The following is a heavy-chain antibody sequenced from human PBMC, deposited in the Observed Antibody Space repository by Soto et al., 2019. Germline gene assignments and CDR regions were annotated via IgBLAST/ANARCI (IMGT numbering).Heavy chain of an antibody. J-gene: IGHJ4*02. CDR3: ARHEYGFWSGYPISPFDY. CDR2: IYYSGST. Sequence: SETLSLTCTVSGGSISSSSYYWGWIRQPPGKGLEWIGSIYYSGSTYYNPSLKSRVTISVDTSKNQFSLKLSSVTAADTAVYYCARHEYGFWSGYPISPFDYWGQGTLVTVSS. V-gene: IGHV4-39*01. CDR1: GGSISSSSYY. D-gene: IGHD3-3*01.